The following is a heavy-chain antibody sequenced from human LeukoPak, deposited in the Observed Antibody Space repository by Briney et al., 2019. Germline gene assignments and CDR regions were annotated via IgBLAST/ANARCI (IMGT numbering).Heavy chain of an antibody. V-gene: IGHV3-74*01. CDR3: AGRYGDHLDH. D-gene: IGHD4-17*01. J-gene: IGHJ4*02. CDR2: INSDGSIT. CDR1: GFTFSSYW. Sequence: PGGSLRLSCAASGFTFSSYWMHWVRQGPGKGLVWVSRINSDGSITTYADSVKGRFTISRDNAKNTLYLQMKSLRAEDTAVYYCAGRYGDHLDHWGQGTLVTVSS.